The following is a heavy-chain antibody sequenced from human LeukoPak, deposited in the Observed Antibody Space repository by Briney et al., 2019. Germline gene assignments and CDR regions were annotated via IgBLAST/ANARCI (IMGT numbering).Heavy chain of an antibody. CDR2: ISAYSGDT. D-gene: IGHD1-26*01. J-gene: IGHJ6*02. CDR3: ARASLMVGARDYYYGMDV. CDR1: GYTFTSYG. V-gene: IGHV1-18*01. Sequence: GASVKVSCKASGYTFTSYGISWVRQAPGQGLEWMGWISAYSGDTNYAQKFQGRATMTTDTSTSTAYMELRSLRSDDTAVYYCARASLMVGARDYYYGMDVWGQGTTVTVSS.